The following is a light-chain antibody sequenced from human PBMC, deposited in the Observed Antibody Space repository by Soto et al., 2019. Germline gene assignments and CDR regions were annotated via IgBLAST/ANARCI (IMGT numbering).Light chain of an antibody. CDR2: EGS. Sequence: QSALTQPASVSGSPGQSITISCTGTSSDVGSYNLVSWYQQYPGKAPKFIIYEGSKRPSGVSNRFSGSKSGNTASLTISGLQAEDEADYYCCSYAGSSTYVFGTGTKVTVL. CDR3: CSYAGSSTYV. J-gene: IGLJ1*01. CDR1: SSDVGSYNL. V-gene: IGLV2-23*01.